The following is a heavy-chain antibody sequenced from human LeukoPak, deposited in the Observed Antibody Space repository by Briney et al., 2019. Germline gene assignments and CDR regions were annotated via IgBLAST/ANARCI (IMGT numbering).Heavy chain of an antibody. Sequence: GGSLRLSCTASGFTFNGYSMNLVRQAPGKGLEWVSSISTSSSYIYYADSVKGRFTISRNNPKNSLYLQMNSLRAEDTAVYYCARNRGDPSYFDYWGQGTLVTVSS. CDR1: GFTFNGYS. D-gene: IGHD4-17*01. CDR3: ARNRGDPSYFDY. V-gene: IGHV3-21*01. CDR2: ISTSSSYI. J-gene: IGHJ4*02.